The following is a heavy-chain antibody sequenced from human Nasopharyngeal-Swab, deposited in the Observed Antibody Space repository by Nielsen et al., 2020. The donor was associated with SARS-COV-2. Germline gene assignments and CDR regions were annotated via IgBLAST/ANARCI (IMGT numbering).Heavy chain of an antibody. CDR2: INTDGTTT. J-gene: IGHJ4*02. Sequence: GESLKISCAASGFTFTSYWMHWVRQVPGKGLVWVSRINTDGTTTTYADSVKGRFTISRDNAKNTLYLQMNNLRVEDTGVYYCLRAGYSGTYGLFDYWGQGTLVTVSS. CDR3: LRAGYSGTYGLFDY. D-gene: IGHD1-26*01. CDR1: GFTFTSYW. V-gene: IGHV3-74*01.